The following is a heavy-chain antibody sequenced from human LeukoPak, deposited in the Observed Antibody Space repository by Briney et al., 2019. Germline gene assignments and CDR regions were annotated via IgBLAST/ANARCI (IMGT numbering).Heavy chain of an antibody. J-gene: IGHJ4*02. CDR2: ISIDGSTT. CDR3: ARGVPYASWSGPHYSDY. Sequence: PGGSLRLSCVGSGFTFSSYWMHWVRQGPGKGLEWVSRISIDGSTTTYADSVKGRFTISRDNAKNTAYLQMNSLRAEDTAVYYCARGVPYASWSGPHYSDYWGQGTLVTVSS. D-gene: IGHD3-3*01. CDR1: GFTFSSYW. V-gene: IGHV3-74*01.